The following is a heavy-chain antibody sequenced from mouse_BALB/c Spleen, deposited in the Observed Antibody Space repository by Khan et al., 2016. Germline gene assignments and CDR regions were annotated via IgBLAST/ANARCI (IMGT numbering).Heavy chain of an antibody. D-gene: IGHD1-2*01. CDR2: ISYSGST. CDR1: GYSITSGYG. J-gene: IGHJ2*01. V-gene: IGHV3-2*02. CDR3: ARTARIKY. Sequence: VQLKQSGPGLVKPSQSLSLTCTVTGYSITSGYGWNWIRQFPGNKLEWMGYISYSGSTNYNPSLKSRISITRDTSKNQFFLQLNSVTTEDTATYSCARTARIKYWGQGTTLTVSS.